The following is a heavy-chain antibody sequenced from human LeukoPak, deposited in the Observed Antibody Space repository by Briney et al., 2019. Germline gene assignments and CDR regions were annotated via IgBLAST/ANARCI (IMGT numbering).Heavy chain of an antibody. CDR3: ARDSRQSNYFDY. CDR1: GGSISSGGYS. Sequence: SQTLSLTCAVSGGSISSGGYSWSWIRQPPGKGLEWIGYIYYSGSTYYNPSLKSRVTISVDTPKNQFSLKLSSVTAADTAVYYCARDSRQSNYFDYWGQGTLVTVSS. CDR2: IYYSGST. J-gene: IGHJ4*02. V-gene: IGHV4-30-4*07.